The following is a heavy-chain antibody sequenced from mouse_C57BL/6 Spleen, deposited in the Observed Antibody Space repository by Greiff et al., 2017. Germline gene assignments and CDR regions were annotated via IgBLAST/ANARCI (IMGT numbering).Heavy chain of an antibody. Sequence: EVKLMESGGGLVKPGGSLKLSCAASGFTFSDYGMHWVRQAPEKGLEWVAYISSGSSTIYYADTVKGRFTISRDNAKNTLFLQMTSLRSEDTAMYYCAIPYGSNAMDYWGQGTSVTVSS. CDR2: ISSGSSTI. CDR1: GFTFSDYG. V-gene: IGHV5-17*01. J-gene: IGHJ4*01. D-gene: IGHD1-1*01. CDR3: AIPYGSNAMDY.